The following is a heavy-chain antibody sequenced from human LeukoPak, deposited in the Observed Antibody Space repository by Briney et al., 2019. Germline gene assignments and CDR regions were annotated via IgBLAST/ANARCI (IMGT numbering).Heavy chain of an antibody. Sequence: ASVKVSCKASGYTFTGYYMHWVRQAPGQGLEWMGWINPNSGGTNYAQKFQGRVTMTRDTSISTAYMELSRLRSDDTAVYYCAGRPYSSSWFYFDYWGQGTLVTVSS. CDR3: AGRPYSSSWFYFDY. D-gene: IGHD6-13*01. J-gene: IGHJ4*02. CDR2: INPNSGGT. V-gene: IGHV1-2*02. CDR1: GYTFTGYY.